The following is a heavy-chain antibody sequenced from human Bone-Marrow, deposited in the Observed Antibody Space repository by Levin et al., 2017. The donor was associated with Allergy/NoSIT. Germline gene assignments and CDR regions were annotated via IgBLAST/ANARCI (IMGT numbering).Heavy chain of an antibody. CDR1: GFTFSSYG. V-gene: IGHV3-33*01. D-gene: IGHD3-3*01. Sequence: GGSLRLSCAASGFTFSSYGMHWVRQAPGKGLEWVAVIWYDGSNKYYADSVKGRFTISRDNSKNTLYLQMNSLRAEDTAVYYCARDQDDFWSGATGAAYWGQGTLVTVSS. CDR3: ARDQDDFWSGATGAAY. CDR2: IWYDGSNK. J-gene: IGHJ4*02.